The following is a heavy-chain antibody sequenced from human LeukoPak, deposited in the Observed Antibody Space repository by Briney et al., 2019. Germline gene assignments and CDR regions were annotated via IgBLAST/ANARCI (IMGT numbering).Heavy chain of an antibody. CDR3: ARARGIRYYYDSSGYYLDY. V-gene: IGHV3-53*04. Sequence: GGSLRLSCAASGSTVSSNYMSWVRQAPGKGLEWVSVIYSGGSTYYADSVKGRFTISRHNSKNTLYLQMNSLRAEDTAVYYCARARGIRYYYDSSGYYLDYWGQGTLVTVSS. CDR2: IYSGGST. J-gene: IGHJ4*02. D-gene: IGHD3-22*01. CDR1: GSTVSSNY.